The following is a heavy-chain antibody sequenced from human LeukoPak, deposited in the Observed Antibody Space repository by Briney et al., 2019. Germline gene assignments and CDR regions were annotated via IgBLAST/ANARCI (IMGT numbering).Heavy chain of an antibody. V-gene: IGHV1-69*13. D-gene: IGHD6-19*01. J-gene: IGHJ6*02. CDR1: GGTFSSYA. Sequence: GASVKVSCKASGGTFSSYAISWVRQAPGQGLEWMGGIIPIFGTANYAQKFRGRVTITADESTSTAYMELSSLRSEDTAVYYCASADSSGPYYYYGIDVWGQGTTVTVSS. CDR3: ASADSSGPYYYYGIDV. CDR2: IIPIFGTA.